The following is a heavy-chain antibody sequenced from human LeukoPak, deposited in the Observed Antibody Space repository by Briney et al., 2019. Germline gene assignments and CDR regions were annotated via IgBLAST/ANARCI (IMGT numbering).Heavy chain of an antibody. D-gene: IGHD3-3*01. V-gene: IGHV4-59*01. CDR3: ARTITIFGVVIRSFDY. J-gene: IGHJ4*02. Sequence: PSETLSLTCAVYGGSFSGYYWSWIRQPPGKGLEWIGYIYYSGSTNYNPSLKRRVTISVDTSKNQFSLKLSSVTAADTAVYYCARTITIFGVVIRSFDYWGQGTLVTVSS. CDR1: GGSFSGYY. CDR2: IYYSGST.